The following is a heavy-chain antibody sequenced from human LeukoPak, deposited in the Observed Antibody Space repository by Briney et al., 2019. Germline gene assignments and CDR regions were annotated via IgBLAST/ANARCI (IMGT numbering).Heavy chain of an antibody. CDR3: ARTIVGSTDCFDY. CDR1: GASISSSDYY. D-gene: IGHD1-26*01. J-gene: IGHJ4*02. CDR2: IYHSGST. V-gene: IGHV4-39*01. Sequence: MPSETLSLTCTVSGASISSSDYYWDWIRKPPGKGLEWIGNIYHSGSTYYNPSLKSRVTISVHTSKNQLALQLNSVTAADTAVYYCARTIVGSTDCFDYWGQGTLVTVSS.